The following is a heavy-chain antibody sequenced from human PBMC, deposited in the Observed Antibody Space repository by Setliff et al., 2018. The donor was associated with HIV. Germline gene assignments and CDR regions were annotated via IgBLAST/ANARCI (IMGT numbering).Heavy chain of an antibody. J-gene: IGHJ5*02. CDR2: ISHSGNT. V-gene: IGHV4-59*11. CDR3: ARSTVGAGASFP. D-gene: IGHD1-26*01. Sequence: SETLSLTCTVPGDSINTHYWSWIRQPPGKGLEWIGCISHSGNTNFNPSLNSRVTISLDTSKNQFSLRLTSLTAADTAIYYCARSTVGAGASFPWGRGISVTVSS. CDR1: GDSINTHY.